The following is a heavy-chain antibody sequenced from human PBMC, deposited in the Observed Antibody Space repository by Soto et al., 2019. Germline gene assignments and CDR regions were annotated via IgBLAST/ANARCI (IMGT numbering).Heavy chain of an antibody. CDR2: IYYSGST. D-gene: IGHD3-10*01. V-gene: IGHV4-31*03. CDR3: ARAHYNGPPDIPDWFDP. CDR1: GGSISSGGYY. Sequence: QVQLQESGPGLVKPSQTVSLTCTVSGGSISSGGYYWSWIRQHPGKGLEWIGYIYYSGSTYYNPSLKSRVTISVDTCKNQFSLKLRSVTAADTAVYYCARAHYNGPPDIPDWFDPCGQGTLVTVSS. J-gene: IGHJ5*02.